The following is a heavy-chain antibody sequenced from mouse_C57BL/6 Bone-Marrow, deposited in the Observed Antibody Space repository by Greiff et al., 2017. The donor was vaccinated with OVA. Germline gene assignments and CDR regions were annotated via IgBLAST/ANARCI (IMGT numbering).Heavy chain of an antibody. V-gene: IGHV1-81*01. J-gene: IGHJ4*01. CDR1: GYTFTSYG. Sequence: LVESGAELARPGASVKLSCKASGYTFTSYGISWVKQRTGQGLEWIGEIYPRSGNTYYNEKFKGKATLTADKSSSTAYMELRSLTSEDSAVYFCATYYSNYRLAMDYWGQGTSVTVAS. CDR3: ATYYSNYRLAMDY. D-gene: IGHD2-5*01. CDR2: IYPRSGNT.